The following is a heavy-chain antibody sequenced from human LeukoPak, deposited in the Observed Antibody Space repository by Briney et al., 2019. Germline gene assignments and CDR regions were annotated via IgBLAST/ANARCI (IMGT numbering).Heavy chain of an antibody. Sequence: ASVKVSCKASGYTFTVYFMHWVGQAPGQGLEWMGWINPNSGGTNYAQKFQGRVTMTRDTSISTAYMELSRLRSDDTAVYYCARELNYDSSGYYFDYWGQGTLVTVFS. V-gene: IGHV1-2*02. CDR1: GYTFTVYF. CDR2: INPNSGGT. CDR3: ARELNYDSSGYYFDY. J-gene: IGHJ4*02. D-gene: IGHD3-22*01.